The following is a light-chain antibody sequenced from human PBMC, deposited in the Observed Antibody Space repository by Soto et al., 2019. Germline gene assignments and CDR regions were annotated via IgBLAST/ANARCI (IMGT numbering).Light chain of an antibody. CDR3: QQYGRPWT. Sequence: TQSPGTLSLSPGERATLSCRASQSVDDNLAWYQQKSGQAPRLLIYGASRRATGIPDRFRGSGSGKDFTLTISRLESEDFAVYYCQQYGRPWTFGQGTKVDIK. V-gene: IGKV3-20*01. CDR2: GAS. CDR1: QSVDDN. J-gene: IGKJ1*01.